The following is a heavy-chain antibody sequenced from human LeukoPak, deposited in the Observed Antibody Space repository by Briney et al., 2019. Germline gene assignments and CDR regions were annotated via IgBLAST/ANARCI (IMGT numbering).Heavy chain of an antibody. CDR2: ISYDGSNK. J-gene: IGHJ4*02. D-gene: IGHD2-21*02. Sequence: GGSLRLSCAASGFTFSSYGMHWVRQAPGKGLEWVAVISYDGSNKYYADSVKGRFTISRDNSKNTLYLQMNSLRAEDTAVYYCATGPGVTLGYWGQGTLVTVSS. CDR1: GFTFSSYG. CDR3: ATGPGVTLGY. V-gene: IGHV3-30*03.